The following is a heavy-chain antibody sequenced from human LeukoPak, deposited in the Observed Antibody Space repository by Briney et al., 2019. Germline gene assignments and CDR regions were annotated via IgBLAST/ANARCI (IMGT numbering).Heavy chain of an antibody. J-gene: IGHJ3*02. CDR2: ISGSGGST. CDR1: GFTFSSYG. V-gene: IGHV3-23*01. Sequence: GGTLRLSCAASGFTFSSYGMSWVRQAPGKGLEWVSAISGSGGSTYYADSVKGRFTISRDNSKNTLYLQMNSLRAGDTAVYYCARGRLRYFDWLSIRPTGAFDIWGQGTMVTVSS. CDR3: ARGRLRYFDWLSIRPTGAFDI. D-gene: IGHD3-9*01.